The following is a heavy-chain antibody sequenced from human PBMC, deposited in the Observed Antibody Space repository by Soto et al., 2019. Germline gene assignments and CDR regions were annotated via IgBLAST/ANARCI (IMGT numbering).Heavy chain of an antibody. CDR1: GGSISSSNW. Sequence: QVQLQESGPGLVKPSETLSLTCAVSGGSISSSNWWSWVRQPPGKGLEWIGEISRSGGTNYNPSLQSRVTISLDKSSNQYALNLSSVTAADTAVYFCARYSSEYYFDYWGQGILVTVSS. V-gene: IGHV4-4*02. J-gene: IGHJ4*02. D-gene: IGHD6-25*01. CDR2: ISRSGGT. CDR3: ARYSSEYYFDY.